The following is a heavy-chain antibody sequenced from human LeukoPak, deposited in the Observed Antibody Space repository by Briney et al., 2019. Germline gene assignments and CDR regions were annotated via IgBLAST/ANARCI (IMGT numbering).Heavy chain of an antibody. CDR1: GFTFSSYA. J-gene: IGHJ4*02. Sequence: GGSLRLSCAASGFTFSSYAMSWVRQAPGKGLEWVSAISGNGGSSFCADSVKGRFTISRDNSKNTLYLEMNSLRAEDTAVYYCAKTTPYDFWSGYWGGGYFDYWGQGTLVTASS. CDR3: AKTTPYDFWSGYWGGGYFDY. CDR2: ISGNGGSS. D-gene: IGHD3-3*01. V-gene: IGHV3-23*01.